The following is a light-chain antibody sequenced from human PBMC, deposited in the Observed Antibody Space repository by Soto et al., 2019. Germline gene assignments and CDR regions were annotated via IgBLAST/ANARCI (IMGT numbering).Light chain of an antibody. CDR3: LQHNSYPWT. CDR1: PGISNA. Sequence: DIQMTQSPSSLSASVGDRVTITCRASPGISNALGWYQQKPGKAPKRLIYAASSLQSGVPSRFSGSGSGTEFTLTSSSLQPEDFATYYCLQHNSYPWTFGQGTKVEIK. J-gene: IGKJ1*01. V-gene: IGKV1-17*01. CDR2: AAS.